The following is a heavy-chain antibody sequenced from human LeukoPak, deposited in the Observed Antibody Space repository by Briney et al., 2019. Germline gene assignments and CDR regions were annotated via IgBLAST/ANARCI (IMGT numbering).Heavy chain of an antibody. CDR3: ARDLPLGARDSSGYYY. J-gene: IGHJ4*02. Sequence: GGSLRLSCAASGFTFSSYEMNWVRQAPGKGLEWVSYISSSGSTIYYADSVKGRFTISRDNAKNSLYLQMNSLRAEDTAVYYCARDLPLGARDSSGYYYWGQGTLVTVSS. D-gene: IGHD3-22*01. V-gene: IGHV3-48*03. CDR2: ISSSGSTI. CDR1: GFTFSSYE.